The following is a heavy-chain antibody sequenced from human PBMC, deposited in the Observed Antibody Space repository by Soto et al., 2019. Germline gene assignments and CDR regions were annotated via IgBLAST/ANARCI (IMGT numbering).Heavy chain of an antibody. Sequence: GGSLRLSCAASGITFSSCAMGWVRQAPGKGLEWVSVISGGGAPTYYADSVKGRFTISRDNSKNTLYLQMSSLGAEDTAVYYCAKVWVGSCRSVSCYYFDHWGQGTLVTVSS. CDR3: AKVWVGSCRSVSCYYFDH. CDR2: ISGGGAPT. V-gene: IGHV3-23*01. D-gene: IGHD2-2*01. J-gene: IGHJ4*02. CDR1: GITFSSCA.